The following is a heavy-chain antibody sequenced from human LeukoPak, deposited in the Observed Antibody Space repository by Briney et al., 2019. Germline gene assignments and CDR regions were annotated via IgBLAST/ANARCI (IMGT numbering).Heavy chain of an antibody. V-gene: IGHV1-2*06. CDR1: GYTFTGYY. CDR3: ARDPLYYYDSSGNDAFDI. CDR2: INPNSGGT. Sequence: GASVKVSCKASGYTFTGYYMHWVRPAPGQGLEWMGRINPNSGGTNYAQKFQGRVTMTRDTSISTAYMELGRLRSDDTAVYYCARDPLYYYDSSGNDAFDIWGQGTMVTVSS. J-gene: IGHJ3*02. D-gene: IGHD3-22*01.